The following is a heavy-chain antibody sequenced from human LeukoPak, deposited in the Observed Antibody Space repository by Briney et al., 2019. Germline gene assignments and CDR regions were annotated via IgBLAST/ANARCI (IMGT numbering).Heavy chain of an antibody. CDR2: VSGSGNTI. J-gene: IGHJ4*02. Sequence: PGGSLRLSCAASGFTFSSNSMNWVRQAPGKGLEWVSYVSGSGNTIYYANSVKGRFTISRDNAKNSLYLQMNSLRAEDTAVYYCAREDRSGYDFFDYWGQGTLVTVSS. CDR1: GFTFSSNS. V-gene: IGHV3-48*04. D-gene: IGHD5-12*01. CDR3: AREDRSGYDFFDY.